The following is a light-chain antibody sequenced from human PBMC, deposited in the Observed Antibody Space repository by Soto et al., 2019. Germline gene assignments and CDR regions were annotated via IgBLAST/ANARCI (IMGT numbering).Light chain of an antibody. CDR3: QQYNSYSEYT. J-gene: IGKJ2*01. Sequence: DIQMTQSPATLSASVGDRVTITCRASQSVASWLAWYRQKPGEAPKPLIYKASSLESGVPSRFSGSGSGTEFTLTISCLQPDDCATYCCQQYNSYSEYTFGQGTKLEMK. CDR1: QSVASW. V-gene: IGKV1-5*03. CDR2: KAS.